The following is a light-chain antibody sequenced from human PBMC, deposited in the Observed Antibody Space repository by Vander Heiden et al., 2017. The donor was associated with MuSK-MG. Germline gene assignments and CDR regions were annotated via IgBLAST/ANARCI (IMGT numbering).Light chain of an antibody. V-gene: IGKV3-11*01. Sequence: EIVLTQSPATLALSPGERATLSCRASQSVSSYLAWYQQKPGQAPRLLIYDASNRATASPARFSGSGSGTDFTLTISSLEPEDFAVYYCQQRSNWPRTFGQGTKLEIK. CDR2: DAS. CDR3: QQRSNWPRT. J-gene: IGKJ2*01. CDR1: QSVSSY.